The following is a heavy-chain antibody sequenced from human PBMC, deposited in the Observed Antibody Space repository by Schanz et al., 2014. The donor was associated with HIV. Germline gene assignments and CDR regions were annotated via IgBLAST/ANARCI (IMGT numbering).Heavy chain of an antibody. V-gene: IGHV3-23*01. CDR3: VKAYSSGFSGAGS. Sequence: ESGGGVVRPGRSLRLSCAASGFTFSSYAMTWVRQAPGKGLDWVSTISGSDGDTYYADSVKGRFTISRDNSRNALYLHMNSLRADDTAIYYCVKAYSSGFSGAGSWGQGALVTVSS. D-gene: IGHD5-18*01. CDR1: GFTFSSYA. J-gene: IGHJ5*02. CDR2: ISGSDGDT.